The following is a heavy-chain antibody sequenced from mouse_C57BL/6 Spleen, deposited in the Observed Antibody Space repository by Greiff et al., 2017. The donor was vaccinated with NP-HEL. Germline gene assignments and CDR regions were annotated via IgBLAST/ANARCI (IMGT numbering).Heavy chain of an antibody. D-gene: IGHD2-4*01. CDR3: ARGLRQEFAY. V-gene: IGHV1-82*01. Sequence: QVQLKQSGPELVKPGASVKISCKASGYAFSSSWMNWVKQRPGKGLEWIGRIYPGDGDTNYNGKFKGKATLTADKSSSTAYMQLSSLTSEDSAVYFCARGLRQEFAYWGQGTLVTVSA. CDR1: GYAFSSSW. J-gene: IGHJ3*01. CDR2: IYPGDGDT.